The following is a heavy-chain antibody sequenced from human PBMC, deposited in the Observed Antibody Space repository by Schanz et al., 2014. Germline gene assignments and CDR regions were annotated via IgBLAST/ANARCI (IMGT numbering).Heavy chain of an antibody. J-gene: IGHJ4*02. D-gene: IGHD6-19*01. Sequence: VQLEQSGAEVKKPGSSVKVSCKASGGTFSSFGINWVRQAPGQGLEWLGWMNPNSGNPGFAQKFRGRVTMTRNTSMSTAYIELHILTSEDTAVYYCARGGYSSGWYDRDIAHFDYWGQGTLVTVSS. V-gene: IGHV1-8*01. CDR2: MNPNSGNP. CDR1: GGTFSSFG. CDR3: ARGGYSSGWYDRDIAHFDY.